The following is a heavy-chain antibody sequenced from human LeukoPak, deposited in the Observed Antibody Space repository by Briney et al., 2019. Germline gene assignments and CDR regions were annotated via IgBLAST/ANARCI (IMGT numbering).Heavy chain of an antibody. CDR3: ARLQGDSTAVFDY. V-gene: IGHV4-59*01. CDR2: IHYTSGT. CDR1: GASISGDY. J-gene: IGHJ4*02. D-gene: IGHD2-21*01. Sequence: SETLSLTCTVSGASISGDYWSWIRQSPGKGLEWLAYIHYTSGTNYNPSLKSRLSISVDTSKNQFSLRLRSVTAADTAVYYCARLQGDSTAVFDYWGQGTLGSVSS.